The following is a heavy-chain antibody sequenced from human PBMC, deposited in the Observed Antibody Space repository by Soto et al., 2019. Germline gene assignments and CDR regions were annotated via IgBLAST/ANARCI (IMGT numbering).Heavy chain of an antibody. Sequence: SETLSLTCAVSGGSISSGGYSWSWIRQPPGKGLEWIGYIYHSGSTYYNPSLKSRVTISVDRSKNQFSLKLSSVTAADTAVYYCARDFDTASGIDYWGQGTLVTVSS. V-gene: IGHV4-30-2*01. CDR2: IYHSGST. CDR1: GGSISSGGYS. J-gene: IGHJ4*02. CDR3: ARDFDTASGIDY. D-gene: IGHD3-9*01.